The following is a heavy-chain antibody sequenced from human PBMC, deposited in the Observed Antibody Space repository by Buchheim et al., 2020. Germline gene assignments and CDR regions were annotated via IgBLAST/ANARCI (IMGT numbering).Heavy chain of an antibody. Sequence: EAQLVESGGNLVRPGRSLRLSCAASGFTFSSYAMSWVRQAPGKGLEWVSAISGSGGSTYYADSVKGRFTISRDNAKNSLYLQMNSLRAEDTAVYYCAREGSGYYYGAYYFDYWGQGTL. CDR1: GFTFSSYA. J-gene: IGHJ4*02. CDR3: AREGSGYYYGAYYFDY. V-gene: IGHV3-23*04. D-gene: IGHD3-22*01. CDR2: ISGSGGST.